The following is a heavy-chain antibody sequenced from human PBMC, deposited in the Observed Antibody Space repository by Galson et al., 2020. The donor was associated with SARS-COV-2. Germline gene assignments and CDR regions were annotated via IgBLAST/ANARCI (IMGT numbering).Heavy chain of an antibody. V-gene: IGHV3-30*18. Sequence: GESLKISCGASGFTFSRSAMHWVRQAPGKGLEWVARISYDGSDKYYADSVKGRFTISRDNSKNTLHLQMNTLRDDDTAVYYCAKELPTSKSYNYGALDYWGQGTLVIVSS. J-gene: IGHJ4*02. CDR2: ISYDGSDK. CDR3: AKELPTSKSYNYGALDY. CDR1: GFTFSRSA. D-gene: IGHD5-18*01.